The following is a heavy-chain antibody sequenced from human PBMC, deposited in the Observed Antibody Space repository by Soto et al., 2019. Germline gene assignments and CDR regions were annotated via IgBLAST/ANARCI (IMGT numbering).Heavy chain of an antibody. CDR1: GFTFSSYA. D-gene: IGHD3-3*01. CDR3: AKGELRFLGWLLSDHFDY. Sequence: GGSLRLSCAASGFTFSSYAMSWVRQAPGKGLEWVSAISGSGGSTYYADSVKGRFTISRDNSKNTLYLQMNSLRAEDTAVYYCAKGELRFLGWLLSDHFDYWGQGTLVTVSS. CDR2: ISGSGGST. J-gene: IGHJ4*02. V-gene: IGHV3-23*01.